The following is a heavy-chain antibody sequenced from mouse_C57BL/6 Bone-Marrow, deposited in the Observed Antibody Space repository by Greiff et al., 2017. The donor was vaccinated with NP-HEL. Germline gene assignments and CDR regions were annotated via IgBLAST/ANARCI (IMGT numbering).Heavy chain of an antibody. V-gene: IGHV2-2*01. CDR1: GFSLTSYG. CDR2: IWSGGST. Sequence: VQLQQSGPGLVQPSQSLSITCTVSGFSLTSYGVHWVRQSPGKGLEWLGVIWSGGSTDYNAAFISRLRISKDNSKSQVFFKMDSLKAEDTAIYYCATYGSNCYDMDYWGQGTSVTVSS. CDR3: ATYGSNCYDMDY. D-gene: IGHD1-1*01. J-gene: IGHJ4*01.